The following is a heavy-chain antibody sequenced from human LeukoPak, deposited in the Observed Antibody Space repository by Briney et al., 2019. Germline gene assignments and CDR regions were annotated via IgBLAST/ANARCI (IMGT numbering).Heavy chain of an antibody. D-gene: IGHD6-6*01. CDR1: GFTFSSYA. CDR3: AKDRDEYSTSSGNLDY. V-gene: IGHV3-23*01. J-gene: IGHJ4*02. CDR2: ISGSGGGT. Sequence: GGSLRLSCAASGFTFSSYAMSWVRQAPGKGLGWVSAISGSGGGTYYADSVKGRFTISRDNSKNMLYLQMNSLRAEDTAVYHCAKDRDEYSTSSGNLDYWGQGTLVTVSS.